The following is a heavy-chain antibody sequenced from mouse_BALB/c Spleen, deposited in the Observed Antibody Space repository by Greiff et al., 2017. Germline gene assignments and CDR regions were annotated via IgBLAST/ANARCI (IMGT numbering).Heavy chain of an antibody. CDR1: GYTFTSYV. CDR3: ARGELGNYVSWFAY. J-gene: IGHJ3*01. Sequence: VQLKQSGPELVKPGASVKMSCKASGYTFTSYVMHWVKQKPGQGLEWIGYINPYNDGTKYNEKFKGKATLTSDKSSSTAYMELSSLTSEDSAVYYCARGELGNYVSWFAYWGQGTLVTVSA. D-gene: IGHD2-1*01. V-gene: IGHV1-14*01. CDR2: INPYNDGT.